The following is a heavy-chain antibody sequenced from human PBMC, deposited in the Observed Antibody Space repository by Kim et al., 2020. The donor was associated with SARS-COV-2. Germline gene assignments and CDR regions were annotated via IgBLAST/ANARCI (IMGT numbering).Heavy chain of an antibody. D-gene: IGHD5-12*01. CDR2: IYYSGST. Sequence: SETLSLTCTVSGGSVSSGSYYWSWIRQPPGKGLEWIGYIYYSGSTNYNPSLKSRVTISVDTSKNQFSLKLSSVTAADTAVYYCARALRDGYNYDAFDYWGQGTLVTVSS. V-gene: IGHV4-61*01. CDR3: ARALRDGYNYDAFDY. J-gene: IGHJ4*02. CDR1: GGSVSSGSYY.